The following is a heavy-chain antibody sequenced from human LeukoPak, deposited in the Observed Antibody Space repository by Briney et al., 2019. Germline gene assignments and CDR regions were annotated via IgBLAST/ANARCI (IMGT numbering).Heavy chain of an antibody. CDR3: AKDAARGAAAGTRGDY. CDR2: ISDSGDST. V-gene: IGHV3-23*01. J-gene: IGHJ4*02. CDR1: GFTFTKYA. Sequence: GGSQRLSCEASGFTFTKYAMSWVRQAPGRGLEGVSVISDSGDSTYYADSVKGRFTISRDNSKTTLYLQMSSLRAEDTAIYYCAKDAARGAAAGTRGDYWGQGTLVTVSS. D-gene: IGHD6-13*01.